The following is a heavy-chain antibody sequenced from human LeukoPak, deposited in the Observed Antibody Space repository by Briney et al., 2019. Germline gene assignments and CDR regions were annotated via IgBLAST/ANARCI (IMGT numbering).Heavy chain of an antibody. CDR2: IKSKTDGETT. V-gene: IGHV3-15*01. CDR3: TADLPPPRGYDYPFDY. J-gene: IGHJ4*02. Sequence: GGSLRLSCAAPGFTFANAWMSWVRQVPGKGLECVGRIKSKTDGETTDYAAPVKGRFTISRDDSKNMLYLQMNSLKSEDTAVYYCTADLPPPRGYDYPFDYWGQGSLVTVSS. CDR1: GFTFANAW. D-gene: IGHD5-12*01.